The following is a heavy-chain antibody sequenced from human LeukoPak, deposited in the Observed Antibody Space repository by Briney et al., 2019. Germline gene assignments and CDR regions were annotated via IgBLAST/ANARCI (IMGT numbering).Heavy chain of an antibody. V-gene: IGHV3-11*01. Sequence: GGSLRLTCAASGFTFSDYYMSRIRQAPGKGLEWVSYISSSGSTIYYADSVKGRFTISRDNAKNSLYLQMNSLRAEDTAVYYCAREPRLEWVSYYFDYWGQGTLVTVSS. J-gene: IGHJ4*02. CDR1: GFTFSDYY. D-gene: IGHD1-1*01. CDR2: ISSSGSTI. CDR3: AREPRLEWVSYYFDY.